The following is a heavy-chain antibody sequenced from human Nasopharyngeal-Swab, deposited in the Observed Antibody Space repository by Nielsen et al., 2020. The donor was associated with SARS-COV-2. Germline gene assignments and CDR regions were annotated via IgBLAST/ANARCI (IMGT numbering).Heavy chain of an antibody. CDR2: INHSGST. CDR3: ARGVPLYSSSWFGS. CDR1: GGSFSGYY. D-gene: IGHD6-13*01. J-gene: IGHJ5*01. V-gene: IGHV4-34*01. Sequence: SETLSLTCAVYGGSFSGYYWNWIRQPPGKGLEWIGEINHSGSTNYNPSLKSRVTISVDTSKNQFSLKLSSVTAADTAVYYCARGVPLYSSSWFGSWGQGTLVTVSS.